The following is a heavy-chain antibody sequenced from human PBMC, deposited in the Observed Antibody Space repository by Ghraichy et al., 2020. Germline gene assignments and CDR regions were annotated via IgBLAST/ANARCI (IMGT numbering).Heavy chain of an antibody. CDR1: GGSFSGYY. CDR3: ARVPTFIAAAGTYYYYGMDV. Sequence: SETLSLTCAVYGGSFSGYYWSWIRQPPGKGLEWIGEINHSGSTNYNPSLKSRVTISVDTSKNQFSLKLSSVTAADTAVYYCARVPTFIAAAGTYYYYGMDVWGQGTTVTVSS. J-gene: IGHJ6*02. V-gene: IGHV4-34*01. D-gene: IGHD6-13*01. CDR2: INHSGST.